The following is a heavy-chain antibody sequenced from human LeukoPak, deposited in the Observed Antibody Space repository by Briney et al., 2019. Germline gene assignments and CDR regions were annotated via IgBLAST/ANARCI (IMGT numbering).Heavy chain of an antibody. V-gene: IGHV3-23*01. D-gene: IGHD6-19*01. CDR2: ISGSGGST. Sequence: GGSLRLSCAASGFTFSSYALSWVRQAPGKGLECVSGISGSGGSTYSADSLKSRFTISRDNSKNTLYLQINSLRADDTAVFYCARGGLGSAFDNWGQGTLVTVSS. CDR1: GFTFSSYA. CDR3: ARGGLGSAFDN. J-gene: IGHJ4*02.